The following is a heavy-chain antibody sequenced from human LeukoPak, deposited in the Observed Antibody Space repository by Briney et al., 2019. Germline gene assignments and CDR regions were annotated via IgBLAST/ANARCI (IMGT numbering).Heavy chain of an antibody. CDR2: IYPGDSDS. CDR1: GYSFTSYW. J-gene: IGHJ4*02. CDR3: ASRKKGMATAGFDY. D-gene: IGHD5-24*01. Sequence: GESLKISCKGSGYSFTSYWSGWVRQMPGKGLEWMGIIYPGDSDSRYSPSFQGQVTISAEKSISTAYLQWSSLKASDTALYYCASRKKGMATAGFDYWGQGTLVTVSS. V-gene: IGHV5-51*01.